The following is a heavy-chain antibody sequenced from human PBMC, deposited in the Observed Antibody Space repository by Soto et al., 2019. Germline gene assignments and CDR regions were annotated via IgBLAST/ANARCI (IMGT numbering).Heavy chain of an antibody. Sequence: QVQLQESGPGLVKPSETLSLTCTVSGGSVSSGSYYWSWIQQPPGKGLEWIGYIYYSGSTNYNPSLKSRVTISVDTSKNQFSLKLSSVTAADTAVYYCARDYPYSGSYYGWFDPWGQGTLVTVSS. CDR1: GGSVSSGSYY. CDR3: ARDYPYSGSYYGWFDP. CDR2: IYYSGST. J-gene: IGHJ5*02. D-gene: IGHD1-26*01. V-gene: IGHV4-61*01.